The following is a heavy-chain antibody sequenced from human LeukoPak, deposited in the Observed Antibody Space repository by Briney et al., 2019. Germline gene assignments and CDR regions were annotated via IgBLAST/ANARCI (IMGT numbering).Heavy chain of an antibody. J-gene: IGHJ5*02. CDR1: GFTFSSYA. CDR2: ISYDGSNK. Sequence: GGSLRLSCAASGFTFSSYAMHWVRQAPGKGLEWVAVISYDGSNKYYADSVKGRFTISRDNSKNTLYLQMNSLRAEDTAVYYCARDYYDSSGYFNWLDPWGQGTLVTVSS. CDR3: ARDYYDSSGYFNWLDP. V-gene: IGHV3-30-3*01. D-gene: IGHD3-22*01.